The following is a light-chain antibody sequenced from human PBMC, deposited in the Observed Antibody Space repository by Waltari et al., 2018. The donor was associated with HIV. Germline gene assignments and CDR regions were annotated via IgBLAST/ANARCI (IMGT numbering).Light chain of an antibody. CDR2: GKN. CDR3: ASWDDSLNGPV. V-gene: IGLV1-44*01. CDR1: SSNIGSHT. Sequence: QSVLTPPPSTSGTPGQRVTISCSGSSSNIGSHTVTWLQQLPGKAPKVLIYGKNQRPSGVPDRFSGSKSGTSASLAIGGLQSEDEADYYCASWDDSLNGPVFGGGTTLTVL. J-gene: IGLJ2*01.